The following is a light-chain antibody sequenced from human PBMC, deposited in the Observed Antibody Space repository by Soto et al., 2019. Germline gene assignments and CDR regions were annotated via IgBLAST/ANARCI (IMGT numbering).Light chain of an antibody. CDR1: QGISSH. CDR3: QHLNSYSSP. V-gene: IGKV1-9*01. CDR2: AAS. Sequence: IQLTQSPSSLSASVGDRVTITCRASQGISSHLAWYQQKPGKAPKLLIFAASTLQSGVPSRFSGSGSGTDFTLTISSLQPEDFATYYCQHLNSYSSPFGPGTRLEIK. J-gene: IGKJ5*01.